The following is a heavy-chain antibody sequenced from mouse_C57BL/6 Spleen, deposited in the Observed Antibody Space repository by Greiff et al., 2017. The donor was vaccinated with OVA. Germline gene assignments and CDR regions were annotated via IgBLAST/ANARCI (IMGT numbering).Heavy chain of an antibody. J-gene: IGHJ1*03. CDR2: IYPRSGNT. CDR3: ARDGSRRSWYFYV. Sequence: VQLQQSGAELARPGASVKLSCKASGYTFTSYGISWVKQRTGQGLEWIGEIYPRSGNTYYNEKFKGKATLTADKSSSTAYMELRSLTSEDSAVYFGARDGSRRSWYFYVWGTGTTVTVSS. V-gene: IGHV1-81*01. CDR1: GYTFTSYG. D-gene: IGHD1-1*01.